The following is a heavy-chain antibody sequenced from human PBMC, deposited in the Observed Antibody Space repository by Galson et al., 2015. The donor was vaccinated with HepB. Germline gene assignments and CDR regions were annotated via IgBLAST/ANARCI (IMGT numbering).Heavy chain of an antibody. Sequence: SVKVSCKASGYTFSNYNIHWVRQAPGEGLEWMGIINPSDGDTNYAQRFQGRVTMTGDTSTSTVYMELSSLSSEDTAVYYCARSAPGYSSGWYWDYWGQGTLVTVSS. CDR2: INPSDGDT. D-gene: IGHD6-19*01. V-gene: IGHV1-46*01. CDR1: GYTFSNYN. J-gene: IGHJ4*02. CDR3: ARSAPGYSSGWYWDY.